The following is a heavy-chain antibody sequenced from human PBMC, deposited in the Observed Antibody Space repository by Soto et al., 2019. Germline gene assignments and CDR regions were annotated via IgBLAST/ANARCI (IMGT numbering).Heavy chain of an antibody. D-gene: IGHD2-2*01. CDR2: ICYSGRT. J-gene: IGHJ4*02. Sequence: QLQLQESGPGLVKPSETLSLTCTVSGDSISSSSYYWDWIRQPPEKGLEWIGDICYSGRTYYNPSLKRRVTLSGDTSKIQFFLKLSAVTAADPAVYYCAIHLVSYGIGTSCYGCVVDYLCQGPLVTVSS. V-gene: IGHV4-39*01. CDR3: AIHLVSYGIGTSCYGCVVDY. CDR1: GDSISSSSYY.